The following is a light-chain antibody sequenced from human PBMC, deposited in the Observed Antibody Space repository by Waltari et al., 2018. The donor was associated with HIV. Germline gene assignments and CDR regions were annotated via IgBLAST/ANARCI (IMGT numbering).Light chain of an antibody. CDR3: QPYNNDPLT. CDR1: QSLSTW. Sequence: DIQMTQSPSTLSAYVGDTVTITCRASQSLSTWLAWCQQRPGRAPKFLIYSASTLESGVPLRFTGRRSETEFALTITILQPNDVATYDGQPYNNDPLTFGGGTKV. V-gene: IGKV1-5*03. CDR2: SAS. J-gene: IGKJ4*01.